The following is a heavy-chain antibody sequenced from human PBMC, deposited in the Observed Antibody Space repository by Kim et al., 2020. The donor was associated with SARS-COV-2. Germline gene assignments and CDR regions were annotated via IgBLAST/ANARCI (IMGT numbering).Heavy chain of an antibody. V-gene: IGHV3-21*01. Sequence: GGSLRLSCAASGFTFSSYSMNWVRQAPGKGLEWVSSISSSSSYIYYADSVKGRFTISRDNAKNSLYLQMNSLRAEDTAVYYCARGGIAVAEAGVFDYWGQGTLVTVSS. CDR2: ISSSSSYI. CDR3: ARGGIAVAEAGVFDY. D-gene: IGHD6-19*01. J-gene: IGHJ4*02. CDR1: GFTFSSYS.